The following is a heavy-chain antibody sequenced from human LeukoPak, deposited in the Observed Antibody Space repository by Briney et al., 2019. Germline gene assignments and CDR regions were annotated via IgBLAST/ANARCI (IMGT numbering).Heavy chain of an antibody. D-gene: IGHD1/OR15-1a*01. V-gene: IGHV3-30-3*01. CDR3: ARTGTDAFDI. J-gene: IGHJ3*02. CDR2: TSYDESNK. CDR1: GFTFSSYA. Sequence: GGSLRLSCAASGFTFSSYAMHWVRQAPGKGLEWVSVTSYDESNKYYADSVKGRFTISRDNSKNTLYLQMNSLRAEDTAVYYCARTGTDAFDIWGQGTMVTVSS.